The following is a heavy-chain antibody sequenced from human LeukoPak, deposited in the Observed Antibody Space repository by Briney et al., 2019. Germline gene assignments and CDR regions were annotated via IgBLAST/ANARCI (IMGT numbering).Heavy chain of an antibody. CDR2: ISYDGSNK. D-gene: IGHD3-10*01. Sequence: GGSLRLSCAASGFTFSSYAMHWVRQAPGKGLEWVAVISYDGSNKYYADSVKGRFTISRDNSKNTLYLQMNSLRAEDTAVYYCARDQDVVIMLGIIAYDAFDMWGQGTMVTVSS. CDR3: ARDQDVVIMLGIIAYDAFDM. V-gene: IGHV3-30-3*01. J-gene: IGHJ3*02. CDR1: GFTFSSYA.